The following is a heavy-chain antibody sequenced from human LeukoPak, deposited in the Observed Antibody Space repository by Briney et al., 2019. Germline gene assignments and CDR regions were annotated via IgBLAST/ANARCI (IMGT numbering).Heavy chain of an antibody. CDR1: GGSFSGYY. J-gene: IGHJ4*02. CDR3: AGGSWYSLDY. CDR2: INHSGST. D-gene: IGHD6-13*01. V-gene: IGHV4-34*01. Sequence: SETLSLTCAVYGGSFSGYYWSWIRQPPGKGLEWIGEINHSGSTNYNPSLKSRVTISVDTSKNQFSLNLTSVTAADTAVYYCAGGSWYSLDYWGQGTLVTVSS.